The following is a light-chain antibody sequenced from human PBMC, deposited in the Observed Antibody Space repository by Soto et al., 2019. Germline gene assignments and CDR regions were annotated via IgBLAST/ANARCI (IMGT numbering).Light chain of an antibody. CDR2: HDD. V-gene: IGLV3-21*02. Sequence: SYELTQPPSVSVAPGQTASITCGGDNIVSKSVHWYQQRPGQAPVLVVYHDDKRPSGIPERVSGSNSGNTATLTISRVEAGDEADYYCHVWDTPSDHRDYVFGSGTKVTVL. J-gene: IGLJ1*01. CDR1: NIVSKS. CDR3: HVWDTPSDHRDYV.